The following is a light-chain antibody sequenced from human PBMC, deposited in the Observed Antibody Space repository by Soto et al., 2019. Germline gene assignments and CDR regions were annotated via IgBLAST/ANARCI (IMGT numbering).Light chain of an antibody. Sequence: SVLTQSSGTLSLSPGERATLSCRASQSVSSSYLAWYQQKPGQAPRLLIYGASSRATGIPDRFSGSGSGTDFNLTISRLEPEDVAVYYCQQYGSSPLTFGQGTKVDIK. CDR1: QSVSSSY. V-gene: IGKV3-20*01. CDR3: QQYGSSPLT. CDR2: GAS. J-gene: IGKJ1*01.